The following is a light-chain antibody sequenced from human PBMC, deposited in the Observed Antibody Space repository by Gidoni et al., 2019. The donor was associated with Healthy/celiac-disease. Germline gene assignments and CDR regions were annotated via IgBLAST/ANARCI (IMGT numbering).Light chain of an antibody. CDR2: GAS. Sequence: EIVLTQSPGTLSLSPGERATLSCRASQSVSSSYLAWYQQKPGQAPRLLIYGASSRATGIPDRFSGSGSGTDFTLTISRLEPEDFAVYYCQQYGSPPPGTFXQXTKVXIK. J-gene: IGKJ1*01. CDR3: QQYGSPPPGT. V-gene: IGKV3-20*01. CDR1: QSVSSSY.